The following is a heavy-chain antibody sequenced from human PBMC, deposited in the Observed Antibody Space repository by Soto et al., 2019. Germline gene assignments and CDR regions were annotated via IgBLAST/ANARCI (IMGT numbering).Heavy chain of an antibody. CDR1: GFIFSDYA. V-gene: IGHV3-30-3*01. CDR3: ARGGRWLQGNDY. D-gene: IGHD6-19*01. Sequence: QVQLVESGGGVVQPGRSLRLSCAASGFIFSDYAMHWVRQAPGKGLEWVAVISYDGSDRFYADSVKGRFTISRDQSKNTLFLQMNSLRPEDTAVYYCARGGRWLQGNDYWGQGTLVTVSS. J-gene: IGHJ4*02. CDR2: ISYDGSDR.